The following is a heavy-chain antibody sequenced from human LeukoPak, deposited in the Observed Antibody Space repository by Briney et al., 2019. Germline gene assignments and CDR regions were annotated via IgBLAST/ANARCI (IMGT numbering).Heavy chain of an antibody. CDR2: IRGKADGETT. CDR3: ILAAAGPAY. Sequence: PGGSLRLSCAASGFTFSNAWMTWVRQALGKGPEWLGRIRGKADGETTDYAALVKGRFTISRDDSKNILYLQMNSLTTEDTAVYYCILAAAGPAYWGQGALVTVSS. J-gene: IGHJ4*02. D-gene: IGHD6-13*01. V-gene: IGHV3-15*01. CDR1: GFTFSNAW.